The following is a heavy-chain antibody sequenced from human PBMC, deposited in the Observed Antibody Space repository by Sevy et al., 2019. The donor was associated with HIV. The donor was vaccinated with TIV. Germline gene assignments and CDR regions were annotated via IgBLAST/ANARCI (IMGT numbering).Heavy chain of an antibody. CDR1: GYTFTSYG. CDR3: ARDPLVTNPRGYYYYGMDV. Sequence: ASVKVSCKDSGYTFTSYGISWVRQAPGQGLEWMGWISAYNGNTNYAQKLQGRVTMSTDTSTSTAYMELRSLRSDDTAVYYCARDPLVTNPRGYYYYGMDVWGQGTTVTVSS. J-gene: IGHJ6*02. CDR2: ISAYNGNT. V-gene: IGHV1-18*01. D-gene: IGHD2-21*02.